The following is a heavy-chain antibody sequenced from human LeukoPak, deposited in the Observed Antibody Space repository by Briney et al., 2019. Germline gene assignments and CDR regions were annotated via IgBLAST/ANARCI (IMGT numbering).Heavy chain of an antibody. Sequence: TGGSLRLSCAASGFTFSSYSMNWVRQAPGKGLEWVSYISSSSSTIYYADSVKGRFTISRDNAKNSLYLQMNSLRAEDTAVYYCARLRCSGGSCYSGKFDYWGQGTLVTVSS. CDR3: ARLRCSGGSCYSGKFDY. D-gene: IGHD2-15*01. CDR2: ISSSSSTI. V-gene: IGHV3-48*01. J-gene: IGHJ4*02. CDR1: GFTFSSYS.